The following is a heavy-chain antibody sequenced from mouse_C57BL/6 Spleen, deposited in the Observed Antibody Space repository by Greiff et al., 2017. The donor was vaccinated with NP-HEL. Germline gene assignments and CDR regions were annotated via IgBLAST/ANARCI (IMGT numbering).Heavy chain of an antibody. CDR2: ISSGSSTI. CDR3: ARGGSTMVTTAPFAY. CDR1: GFTFSDYG. V-gene: IGHV5-17*01. J-gene: IGHJ3*01. Sequence: VVESGGGLVKPGGSLKLSCAASGFTFSDYGMHWVRQAPEKGLEWVAYISSGSSTIYYADTVKGRFTISRDNAKNTLFLQMTSLRSEDTAMYYCARGGSTMVTTAPFAYWGQGTLVTVSA. D-gene: IGHD2-2*01.